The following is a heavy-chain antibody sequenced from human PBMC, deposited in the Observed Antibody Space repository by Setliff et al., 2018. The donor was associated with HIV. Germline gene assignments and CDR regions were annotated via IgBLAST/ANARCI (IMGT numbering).Heavy chain of an antibody. CDR3: ARGDGCYNYAEAFDV. D-gene: IGHD3-16*01. Sequence: ASVKVSCKTSGYMFIAYGMSWVRRAPGQGLEWMGWIGPYNARTEYAHKFQGRVSLTIDTSASTAYMELRSLRSDDTAVYYCARGDGCYNYAEAFDVWGQGTMVTVSS. CDR1: GYMFIAYG. J-gene: IGHJ3*01. V-gene: IGHV1-18*01. CDR2: IGPYNART.